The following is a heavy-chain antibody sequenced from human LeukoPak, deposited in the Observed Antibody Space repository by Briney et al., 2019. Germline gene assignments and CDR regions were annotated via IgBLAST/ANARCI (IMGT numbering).Heavy chain of an antibody. CDR2: ISYDGSNK. D-gene: IGHD2-21*02. J-gene: IGHJ4*02. CDR3: AKEAAYCGGDCYSGSDY. Sequence: GRSLRLSCAASGFTFSSYGMHWVRQAPGKGLEWVAFISYDGSNKYYADSVKGRFTIPRDNSKNTLYLQMNSLRAEDTAMYYCAKEAAYCGGDCYSGSDYWGQGTLVTVSS. V-gene: IGHV3-30*18. CDR1: GFTFSSYG.